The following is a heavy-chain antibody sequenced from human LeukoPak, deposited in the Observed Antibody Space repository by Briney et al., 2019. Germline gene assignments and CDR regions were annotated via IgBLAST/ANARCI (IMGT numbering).Heavy chain of an antibody. CDR3: ARDQAVAGPSYDAFDI. Sequence: AASVKVSCKASGYTFTGYYMHWVRPAPGQGLEWMGWINPNSGGTNYAQKFQGRVTMTRDTSISTAYMELSRLRSDDTAVYYCARDQAVAGPSYDAFDIWGQGTMVTVSS. D-gene: IGHD6-19*01. CDR2: INPNSGGT. J-gene: IGHJ3*02. V-gene: IGHV1-2*02. CDR1: GYTFTGYY.